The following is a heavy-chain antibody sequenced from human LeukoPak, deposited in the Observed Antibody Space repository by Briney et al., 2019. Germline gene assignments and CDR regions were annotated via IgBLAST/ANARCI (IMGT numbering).Heavy chain of an antibody. D-gene: IGHD3-9*01. J-gene: IGHJ4*02. CDR3: ARGNILTGYCFDF. V-gene: IGHV4-34*01. Sequence: SETLSLTCAVYGGSITGYYWSWIRQTPGRGLEWVGEIHYTGATSYNPSLKSRATISTDTSKNQFSLRLSSVTAADTAVYYCARGNILTGYCFDFWGQGALVTVSS. CDR2: IHYTGAT. CDR1: GGSITGYY.